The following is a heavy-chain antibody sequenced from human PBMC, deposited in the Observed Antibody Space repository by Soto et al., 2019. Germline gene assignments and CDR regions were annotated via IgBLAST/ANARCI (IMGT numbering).Heavy chain of an antibody. Sequence: PGGSLRLSCAASGFTFSSYGMHWVRQAPGKGLEWVAGIRYEGSNKYYADSVKGRFTISRDNSKNTLYLQMNSLRVEDTAVYYCAKKVPGSNPLDSWGQGALVTVSS. D-gene: IGHD1-1*01. J-gene: IGHJ4*02. V-gene: IGHV3-30*02. CDR2: IRYEGSNK. CDR3: AKKVPGSNPLDS. CDR1: GFTFSSYG.